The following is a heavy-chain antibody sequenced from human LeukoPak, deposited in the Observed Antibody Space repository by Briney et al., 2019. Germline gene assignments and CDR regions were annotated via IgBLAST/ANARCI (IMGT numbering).Heavy chain of an antibody. Sequence: SVKVSCKASGGTFSSYAISWVRQAPGQGLEWMGGIIPIFGTANYAQKFQGRVTITADESTSTAYMELSSLRSEDTAVYYCARNYCSSTSCYPLYGMDVWGQGATVTVSS. CDR3: ARNYCSSTSCYPLYGMDV. D-gene: IGHD2-2*01. V-gene: IGHV1-69*13. CDR1: GGTFSSYA. CDR2: IIPIFGTA. J-gene: IGHJ6*02.